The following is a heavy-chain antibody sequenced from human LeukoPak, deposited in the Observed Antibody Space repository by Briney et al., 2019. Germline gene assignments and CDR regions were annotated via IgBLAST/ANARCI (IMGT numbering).Heavy chain of an antibody. V-gene: IGHV4-59*08. J-gene: IGHJ6*02. D-gene: IGHD1-26*01. CDR3: ARQGHKLTLVDYYGMDV. CDR1: GGSISSYY. CDR2: IYYSGSST. Sequence: SETLSLTCTVSGGSISSYYWSWIRQPPGKGLEWIAYIYYSGSSTNYNPSLKSRVTISVDRSKNQFSLRLNSVTAADTAVYYCARQGHKLTLVDYYGMDVWGQGTTVTVSS.